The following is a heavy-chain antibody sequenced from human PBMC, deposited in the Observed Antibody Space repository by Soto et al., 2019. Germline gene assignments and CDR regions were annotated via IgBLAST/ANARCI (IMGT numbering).Heavy chain of an antibody. J-gene: IGHJ4*02. V-gene: IGHV4-39*01. CDR1: GCSISSSSYY. D-gene: IGHD6-6*01. CDR2: IYDSGST. Sequence: HLQLQYSGPGLVKPSETLSLTCTVSGCSISSSSYYWGWIRQPPGNGLEWVGSIYDSGSTSYNPSLNSRVTLCVGGSKNQFSLNISSVEAADTAVYYCATVDSSGYWGEGTLVTVSS. CDR3: ATVDSSGY.